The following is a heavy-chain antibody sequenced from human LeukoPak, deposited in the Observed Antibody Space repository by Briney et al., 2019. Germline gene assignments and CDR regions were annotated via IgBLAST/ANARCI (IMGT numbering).Heavy chain of an antibody. D-gene: IGHD5-18*01. J-gene: IGHJ6*03. CDR3: ARVGYVDYYYYMDV. Sequence: QSGGSLRLSCAASGFTVSSNYMSWVRQAPGKGLEWVSVIYSGGSTYYADSVKGRFTISRDNSKNTLYLQMNSLRAEDTAVYYCARVGYVDYYYYMDVWGKGTTVTISS. CDR2: IYSGGST. CDR1: GFTVSSNY. V-gene: IGHV3-66*01.